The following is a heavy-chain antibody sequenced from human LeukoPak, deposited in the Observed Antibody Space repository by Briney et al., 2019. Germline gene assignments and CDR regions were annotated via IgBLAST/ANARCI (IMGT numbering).Heavy chain of an antibody. J-gene: IGHJ6*02. V-gene: IGHV4-30-4*08. CDR2: IYYSGST. D-gene: IGHD2-2*01. Sequence: SQTLSLTCTVSGGSISSGDYYWSWIRQPPGKGLEWIGYIYYSGSTYYNPSLKSRVTISVDTSKNQFSLKLSSVPAADTAVYYCARGSRDTEPKAAMPFRGMDVWGQGTTVTVSS. CDR1: GGSISSGDYY. CDR3: ARGSRDTEPKAAMPFRGMDV.